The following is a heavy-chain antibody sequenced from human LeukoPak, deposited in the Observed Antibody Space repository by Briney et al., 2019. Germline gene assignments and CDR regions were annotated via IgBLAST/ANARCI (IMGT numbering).Heavy chain of an antibody. CDR1: GYSFTDYY. Sequence: ATVRVSCKTSGYSFTDYYIHWVRQAPGQGLEWMGWINTKSGRTSSARKFQGRVTMTRDPSITTVYMDMAWLTSDDTAIYFCARADFIDAGPYLIGPWGQGTLVTVSS. D-gene: IGHD3-3*01. V-gene: IGHV1-2*02. J-gene: IGHJ5*02. CDR2: INTKSGRT. CDR3: ARADFIDAGPYLIGP.